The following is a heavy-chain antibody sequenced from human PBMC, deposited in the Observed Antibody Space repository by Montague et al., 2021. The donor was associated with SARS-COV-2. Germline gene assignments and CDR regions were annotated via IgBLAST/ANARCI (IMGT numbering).Heavy chain of an antibody. CDR1: GGSFSGYY. V-gene: IGHV4-34*01. J-gene: IGHJ4*02. Sequence: SETLSLTCAVYGGSFSGYYWSWIRQPPGKGLEWIGEINHSGSTNYNPSLKSRVTISVDTSKNQFSLKLSSVTAADTAVYYCASLGIAAAGSWGDFDYRGQGTLVTVSS. D-gene: IGHD6-13*01. CDR3: ASLGIAAAGSWGDFDY. CDR2: INHSGST.